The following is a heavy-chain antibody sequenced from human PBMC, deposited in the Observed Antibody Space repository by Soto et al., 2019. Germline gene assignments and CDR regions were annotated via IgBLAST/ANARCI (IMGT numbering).Heavy chain of an antibody. J-gene: IGHJ5*02. CDR3: ARRIVGPTDWFDP. D-gene: IGHD1-26*01. CDR1: GYTFTGYY. Sequence: ASVKVSCKASGYTFTGYYLYWVRQAPGQGLEWLGWINPNSRGTNYAQKFQGRVTMTNDTSISTAYMELSRLTCDDTAVYYCARRIVGPTDWFDPWGQGTLVTVPQ. V-gene: IGHV1-2*02. CDR2: INPNSRGT.